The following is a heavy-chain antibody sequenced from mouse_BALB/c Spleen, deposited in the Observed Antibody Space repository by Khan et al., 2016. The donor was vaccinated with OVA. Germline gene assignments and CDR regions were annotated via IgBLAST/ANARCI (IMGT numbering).Heavy chain of an antibody. Sequence: QVRLQQSGPELARPGASVKMSCKASGYTFTSYTIHWIKKRPGQGLEWIGYINPSNGYTNYNQKFKDKATLTTDKSSTTAYLQLSSLTSDDSAVYNCVRDGAYHRNDGWFAYWGQGTLVTVSA. J-gene: IGHJ3*01. D-gene: IGHD2-14*01. V-gene: IGHV1-4*01. CDR1: GYTFTSYT. CDR2: INPSNGYT. CDR3: VRDGAYHRNDGWFAY.